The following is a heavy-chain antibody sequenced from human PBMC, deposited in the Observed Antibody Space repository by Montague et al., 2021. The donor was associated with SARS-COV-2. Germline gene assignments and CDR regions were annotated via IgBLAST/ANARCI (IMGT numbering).Heavy chain of an antibody. D-gene: IGHD2-2*02. V-gene: IGHV4-34*01. CDR1: GGSFSGYS. Sequence: SETLSLTCAVYGGSFSGYSWSWIRQPPGKGLKWIGQIYHSGSTNYNPSLKSRVTISVDTSKNQFSLKLSSVTAADTALYYCRVVPAGIPKGPNFYYMDVWGKGTTVTVSS. CDR3: RVVPAGIPKGPNFYYMDV. CDR2: IYHSGST. J-gene: IGHJ6*03.